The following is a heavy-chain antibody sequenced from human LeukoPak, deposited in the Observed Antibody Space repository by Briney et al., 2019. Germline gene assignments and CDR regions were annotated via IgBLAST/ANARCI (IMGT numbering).Heavy chain of an antibody. CDR3: ARDFFLEDSSSAFDI. CDR2: IYHSGST. Sequence: PSQTLSLTCTVSGGSISSGGYYWSWIRQPPGKGLEWIGYIYHSGSTYYNPSLKSRVTISVDRSKIQFSLKLSSVTAADTAVYYCARDFFLEDSSSAFDIWGQGTMVTVSS. V-gene: IGHV4-30-2*01. D-gene: IGHD6-6*01. CDR1: GGSISSGGYY. J-gene: IGHJ3*02.